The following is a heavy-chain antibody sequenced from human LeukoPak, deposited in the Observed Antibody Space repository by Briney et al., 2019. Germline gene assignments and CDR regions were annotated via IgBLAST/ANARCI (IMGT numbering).Heavy chain of an antibody. CDR1: GWSFNDYY. J-gene: IGHJ5*02. Sequence: TSETLSPTCAVYGWSFNDYYWNWVRQPPGKGLEWIGEINARGDTNYNPSLKSRVTISVDSSKNRFSLTLTSMIAADTAIYYCARGQVPAARGYNWFDPWGQGNLVTVSS. V-gene: IGHV4-34*01. CDR3: ARGQVPAARGYNWFDP. CDR2: INARGDT. D-gene: IGHD2-2*01.